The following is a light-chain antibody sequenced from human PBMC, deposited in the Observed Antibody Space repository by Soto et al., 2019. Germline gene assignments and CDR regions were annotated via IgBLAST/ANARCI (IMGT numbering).Light chain of an antibody. J-gene: IGKJ4*01. CDR3: QQYNNWPPDLT. CDR2: GTS. Sequence: EIVMTQSPATLSVSPGERATLSCRASQSVSNNLAWYQQKPGQAPRLLIYGTSTRATGIPARFSGSGSGTEFTLTISSLQSEDFAVYYCQQYNNWPPDLTFGGGTKVEIK. CDR1: QSVSNN. V-gene: IGKV3-15*01.